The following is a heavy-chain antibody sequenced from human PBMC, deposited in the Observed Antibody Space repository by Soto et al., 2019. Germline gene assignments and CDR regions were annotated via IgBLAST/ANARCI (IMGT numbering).Heavy chain of an antibody. V-gene: IGHV4-59*08. CDR3: ARQWGTDAFDI. J-gene: IGHJ3*02. CDR2: IYYSGST. D-gene: IGHD1-1*01. CDR1: GGSISSYY. Sequence: QVQLQESGPGLVKPSETLSLTCTVSGGSISSYYWSWIRQPPGKGLEWIGYIYYSGSTNYNPSLKRGVTISVDTSKNQFSLKLSSVAAADTAVYYCARQWGTDAFDIWGQGTMVTVSS.